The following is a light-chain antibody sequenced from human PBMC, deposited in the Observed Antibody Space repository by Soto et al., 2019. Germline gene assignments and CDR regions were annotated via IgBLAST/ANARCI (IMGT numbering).Light chain of an antibody. CDR1: SSNIGAGYD. Sequence: QSVLTQPPSVSGAPGQRVTISCTGSSSNIGAGYDVHWYQQLPGTAPKLLIYGNSNRPSGVPDRSSGSKSGTSASLAITGLQAEDEADYYCQSYDSSLSVWVFGGGTKLPVL. V-gene: IGLV1-40*01. CDR3: QSYDSSLSVWV. CDR2: GNS. J-gene: IGLJ3*02.